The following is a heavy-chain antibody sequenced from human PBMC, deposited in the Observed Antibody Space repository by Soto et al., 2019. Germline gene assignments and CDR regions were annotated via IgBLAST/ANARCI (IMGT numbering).Heavy chain of an antibody. V-gene: IGHV3-66*01. CDR1: GFTVSSNY. CDR2: IYSGGST. CDR3: PRDSIVGATTTFHY. J-gene: IGHJ4*02. Sequence: EVQLVESGGGLVQPGESLRLSCAASGFTVSSNYMSWVRQAPGKGLEWVSIIYSGGSTYYADSVKGRFTISSDTSKNTLYLQMTSLTAAATAVYYSPRDSIVGATTTFHYWAQGPLVTVSS. D-gene: IGHD1-26*01.